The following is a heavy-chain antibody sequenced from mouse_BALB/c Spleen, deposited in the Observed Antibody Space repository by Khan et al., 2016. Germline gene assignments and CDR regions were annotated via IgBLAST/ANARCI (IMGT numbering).Heavy chain of an antibody. V-gene: IGHV3-2*02. J-gene: IGHJ3*01. CDR1: GYSITSDYA. D-gene: IGHD1-3*01. CDR3: TKGGASSRGCAY. Sequence: EVQLQESGPGLVKPSQSLSLTCTVTGYSITSDYAWNWIRQFPGNKLEWMGYISYSGSTSYNPSLKSRISITRDTSKNQFFLQLNSVTTEDTATYICTKGGASSRGCAYWGQGTLVTVSA. CDR2: ISYSGST.